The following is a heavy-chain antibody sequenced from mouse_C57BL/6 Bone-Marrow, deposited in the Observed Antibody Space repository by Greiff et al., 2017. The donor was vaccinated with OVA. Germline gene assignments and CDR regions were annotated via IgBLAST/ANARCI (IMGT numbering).Heavy chain of an antibody. CDR3: ANYYGSSYWYFDV. CDR2: IDPSDSYT. V-gene: IGHV1-50*01. CDR1: GYTFTSYW. D-gene: IGHD1-1*01. Sequence: QVQLQQSGAELVRPGASVKLSCTASGYTFTSYWMQWVKQRPGQGLEWIGEIDPSDSYTNYNQKFKGKATLTVDTSSSTAYMQLSSLTSEDSAVYYCANYYGSSYWYFDVWGTGTTVTVSS. J-gene: IGHJ1*03.